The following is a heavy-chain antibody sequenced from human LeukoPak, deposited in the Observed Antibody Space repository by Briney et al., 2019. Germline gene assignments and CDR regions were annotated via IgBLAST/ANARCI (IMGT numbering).Heavy chain of an antibody. V-gene: IGHV1-46*01. D-gene: IGHD6-13*01. CDR1: GCTFPSYF. CDR2: INPTGGST. Sequence: ASVKVSCKASGCTFPSYFMHWVRQAPGQGLEWMGIINPTGGSTTYAQKFQGRVTITADESTSTAYMELSSLRSEDTAVYYCARAKQLGLYNWFDPWGQGTLVTVSS. CDR3: ARAKQLGLYNWFDP. J-gene: IGHJ5*02.